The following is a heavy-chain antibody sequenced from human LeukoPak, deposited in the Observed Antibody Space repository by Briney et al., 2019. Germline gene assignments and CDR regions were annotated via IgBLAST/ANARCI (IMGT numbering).Heavy chain of an antibody. CDR3: ARVSGGRTEYFDS. CDR2: ITGSSRLI. Sequence: GGSLRLSCAASGFTFSSYNMNWVRQAPGMGLQWVSYITGSSRLIYYADSVKGRFTISRDNAKTSLYLQMNSLRAEDTAVYYCARVSGGRTEYFDSWGQGTLVTVSS. D-gene: IGHD1/OR15-1a*01. CDR1: GFTFSSYN. V-gene: IGHV3-48*04. J-gene: IGHJ4*02.